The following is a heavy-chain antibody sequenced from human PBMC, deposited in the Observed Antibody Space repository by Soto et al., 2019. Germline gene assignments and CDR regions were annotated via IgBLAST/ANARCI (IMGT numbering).Heavy chain of an antibody. J-gene: IGHJ1*01. Sequence: GASVKVSCKTSGYNFILYGITWVRQAPGQGLEWMGWISAYNGNTNYAQRVQGRVIMTTDTSTSTVYMELRSLRSDDTAVYYCARVDYYDTSGYYFHWGQGTPVTVSS. CDR2: ISAYNGNT. CDR1: GYNFILYG. CDR3: ARVDYYDTSGYYFH. V-gene: IGHV1-18*01. D-gene: IGHD3-22*01.